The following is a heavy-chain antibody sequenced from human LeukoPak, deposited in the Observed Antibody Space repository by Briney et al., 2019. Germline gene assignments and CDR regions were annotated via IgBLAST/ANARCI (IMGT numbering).Heavy chain of an antibody. J-gene: IGHJ5*02. CDR1: GFTFDDYD. CDR2: ISGNRGNI. Sequence: QPGRSLRLTCTASGFTFDDYDMHWVRQAPGKGLDWLSGISGNRGNIGYAGSVKGRFTITRDNGKISLHLQTNGLKDEDTALYYRVKDIVPTIHTISAASWGQGTLVTVSS. V-gene: IGHV3-9*01. CDR3: VKDIVPTIHTISAAS. D-gene: IGHD5-12*01.